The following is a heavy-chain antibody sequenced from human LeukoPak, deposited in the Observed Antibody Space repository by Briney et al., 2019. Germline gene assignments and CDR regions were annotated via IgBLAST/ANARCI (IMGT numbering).Heavy chain of an antibody. V-gene: IGHV3-23*01. D-gene: IGHD1-26*01. CDR2: ISGSGGST. Sequence: PGGSLRLSCAASGFTFSSYSMNWVRQAPGKGLEWVSAISGSGGSTYYADSVKGRFTISRDNSKNTLYLQMNSLRAEDTAVYYCAKGRRRELLPFDYWGQGTLVTVSS. J-gene: IGHJ4*02. CDR1: GFTFSSYS. CDR3: AKGRRRELLPFDY.